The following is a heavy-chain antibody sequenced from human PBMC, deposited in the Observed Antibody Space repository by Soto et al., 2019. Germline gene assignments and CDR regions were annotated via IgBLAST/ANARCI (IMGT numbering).Heavy chain of an antibody. CDR3: ARVMFRYSSGWYPFDY. D-gene: IGHD6-19*01. Sequence: GASVKVSCKASGYTFTSYGISWVRQAPGQGLEWMGWINANSGNTNYAQKFQGRVTMTRDTSMSTAYMELRRLRSDDTAVYYCARVMFRYSSGWYPFDYWGQGTLVTVSS. CDR1: GYTFTSYG. V-gene: IGHV1-18*01. J-gene: IGHJ4*02. CDR2: INANSGNT.